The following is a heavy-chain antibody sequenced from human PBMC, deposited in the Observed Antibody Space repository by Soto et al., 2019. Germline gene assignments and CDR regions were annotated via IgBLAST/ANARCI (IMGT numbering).Heavy chain of an antibody. CDR3: ARDNYDFWSGYQHWYYFDY. CDR2: IWYDGSNK. CDR1: GFTFSSYG. V-gene: IGHV3-33*01. Sequence: PGGSLRLSCAVSGFTFSSYGMHWVRQAPGKGLEWVAVIWYDGSNKYYADSVKGRFTISRDNSKNTLYLQMNSLRAEDTAVYYCARDNYDFWSGYQHWYYFDYWGQGTLVTVSS. D-gene: IGHD3-3*01. J-gene: IGHJ4*02.